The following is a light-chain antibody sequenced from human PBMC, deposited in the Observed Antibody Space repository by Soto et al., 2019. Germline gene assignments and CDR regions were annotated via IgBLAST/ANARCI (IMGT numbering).Light chain of an antibody. V-gene: IGKV3-20*01. CDR1: QSVSSTY. Sequence: EIVLTQSPGTLSLSPGERATLSCRASQSVSSTYLTWYQQKPGQAPRLLIYEAPRRATGIPDRFSGSGSGTDFSLTISRLKPEDFAVYYCQHYDSLRWTFGLGTKVDIK. CDR3: QHYDSLRWT. CDR2: EAP. J-gene: IGKJ1*01.